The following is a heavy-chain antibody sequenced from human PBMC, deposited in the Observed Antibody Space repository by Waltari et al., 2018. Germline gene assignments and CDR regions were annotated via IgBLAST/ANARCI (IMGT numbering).Heavy chain of an antibody. CDR2: INHSGST. D-gene: IGHD3-10*01. Sequence: QVQLQHWCAGLFTPSETLSPTCAVYGGSFSGYYCSRIRQPPGKGLEWIGEINHSGSTNYNPSLKSRVTISVDTYKNQFSLKLSSVAAADTAEYYCASTSMVQGVIYWFDPWGQGTLVTVSS. CDR1: GGSFSGYY. V-gene: IGHV4-34*01. J-gene: IGHJ5*02. CDR3: ASTSMVQGVIYWFDP.